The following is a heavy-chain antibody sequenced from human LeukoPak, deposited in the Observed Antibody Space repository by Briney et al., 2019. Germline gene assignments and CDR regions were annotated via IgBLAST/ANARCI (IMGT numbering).Heavy chain of an antibody. CDR3: ARDSRESGLNWFDP. CDR1: GGSISSSSYY. V-gene: IGHV4-39*07. Sequence: SETLSLTCTVSGGSISSSSYYWGWIRQPPGKGLEWIGSIYYSGSTYYNPSLKSRVTISVDTSKNQFSLKLSSVTAADTAVYYCARDSRESGLNWFDPWGQGTLVTVSS. J-gene: IGHJ5*02. CDR2: IYYSGST. D-gene: IGHD5-12*01.